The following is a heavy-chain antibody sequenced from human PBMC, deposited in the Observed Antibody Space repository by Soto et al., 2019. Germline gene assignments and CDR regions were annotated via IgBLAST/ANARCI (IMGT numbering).Heavy chain of an antibody. CDR1: GNTFTGYF. V-gene: IGHV1-2*02. CDR3: ARVKNYYITTGPLDS. D-gene: IGHD3-22*01. CDR2: INPNNGDT. Sequence: ASVKVSCKASGNTFTGYFMHWVRQAPGQGLEWVGWINPNNGDTNYAQKFQGRVTMTRATSISTAYMELSSLISDDTAVYYCARVKNYYITTGPLDSWGQGTLVTVSS. J-gene: IGHJ4*02.